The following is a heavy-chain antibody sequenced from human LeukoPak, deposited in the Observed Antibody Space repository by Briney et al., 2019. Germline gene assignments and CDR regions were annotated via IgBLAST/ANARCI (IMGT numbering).Heavy chain of an antibody. CDR2: ISSSSSYI. CDR1: GFTFSSYS. J-gene: IGHJ6*02. CDR3: AREGSPWFGELLNRQDYYYYGMDV. Sequence: GGSLRLSCAASGFTFSSYSMKWVRQAPGKGLEWVSSISSSSSYIYYADSVKGRFTISRDNAKNSLYLQMNSLRAEDTAVYYCAREGSPWFGELLNRQDYYYYGMDVWGQGTTVTVSS. D-gene: IGHD3-10*01. V-gene: IGHV3-21*01.